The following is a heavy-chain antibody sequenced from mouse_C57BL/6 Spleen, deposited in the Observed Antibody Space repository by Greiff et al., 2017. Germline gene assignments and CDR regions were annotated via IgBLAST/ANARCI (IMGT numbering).Heavy chain of an antibody. CDR2: IDPAHGNT. D-gene: IGHD1-1*01. J-gene: IGHJ2*01. CDR3: SRYRITTVVAPFDY. V-gene: IGHV14-3*01. Sequence: VQLQQSVAELVRPGASVKLSCTASGFNIKNTYMHWVKQRPEQGLEWIGRIDPAHGNTKYAPKFQGKATITANTSSNTAYLQLSSLTSEDTAIYYCSRYRITTVVAPFDYWGQGTTLTVSS. CDR1: GFNIKNTY.